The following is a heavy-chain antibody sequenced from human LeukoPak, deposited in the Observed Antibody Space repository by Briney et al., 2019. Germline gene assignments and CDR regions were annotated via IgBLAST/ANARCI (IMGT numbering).Heavy chain of an antibody. CDR1: GDSVSSNSAT. V-gene: IGHV6-1*01. CDR3: ARRGPAGSSSSGMDV. J-gene: IGHJ6*02. Sequence: SQTPSLTCAISGDSVSSNSATWNWIRQSPSSGLEWLGRTYYRSQWYNDYAVSVKSRITINPDTSKNQFSLQLNSVTPEDTAVYYCARRGPAGSSSSGMDVWGQGTTVTVSS. CDR2: TYYRSQWYN. D-gene: IGHD6-6*01.